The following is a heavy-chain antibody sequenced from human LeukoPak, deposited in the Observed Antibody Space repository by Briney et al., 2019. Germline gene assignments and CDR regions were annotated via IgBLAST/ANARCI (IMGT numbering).Heavy chain of an antibody. Sequence: PSETLSLTCAVYGGSFSGYYWSWIRQPPGKGLEWIGEINHSGSTNYNPSLKSRVTISVDTSKNQFSLKLSSVTAADTAVYYCARGRIAAASFNYWGQGTLVTVSP. CDR1: GGSFSGYY. CDR2: INHSGST. D-gene: IGHD6-13*01. V-gene: IGHV4-34*01. CDR3: ARGRIAAASFNY. J-gene: IGHJ4*02.